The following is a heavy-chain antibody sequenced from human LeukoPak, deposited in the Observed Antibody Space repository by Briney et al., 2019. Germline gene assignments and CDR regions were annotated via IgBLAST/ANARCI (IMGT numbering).Heavy chain of an antibody. Sequence: PGGSLRLSCAASGFTFSSYSMNWVRQAPGKGLEWVSVIYSGGSTYYADSVKGRFTISRDNSKNTLYLQMNSLRAEDTAVYYCARGTRTYGSGSSYYYGMDVWGQGTTVTVSS. D-gene: IGHD3-10*01. J-gene: IGHJ6*02. CDR2: IYSGGST. V-gene: IGHV3-53*01. CDR3: ARGTRTYGSGSSYYYGMDV. CDR1: GFTFSSYS.